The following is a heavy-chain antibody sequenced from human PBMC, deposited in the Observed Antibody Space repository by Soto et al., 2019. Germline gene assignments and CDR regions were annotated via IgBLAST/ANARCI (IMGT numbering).Heavy chain of an antibody. D-gene: IGHD3-3*01. V-gene: IGHV7-4-1*01. CDR3: ARDFTIFGVVIPRYNWFDP. J-gene: IGHJ5*02. CDR2: INTNTGNP. CDR1: GYTFTSYA. Sequence: GASVKVSCTASGYTFTSYAMDWVRQAPGQGLDWMGWINTNTGNPTYAQGFTGRFVFSLDTSVSTAYLQICSLKAEDTAVYYCARDFTIFGVVIPRYNWFDPWGQGTLVTVSS.